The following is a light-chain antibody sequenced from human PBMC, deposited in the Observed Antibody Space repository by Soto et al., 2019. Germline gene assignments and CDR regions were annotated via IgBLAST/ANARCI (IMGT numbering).Light chain of an antibody. Sequence: VLTQSGPTLSFSAGDSATLPCMASQGIGDSLAWYQQNPGQTRRLLIYGASTMATGISARFSGSRSGTEFTLTISSLQSEAFAVYYCQQYDNCPWTFGQATKVDVK. J-gene: IGKJ1*01. CDR3: QQYDNCPWT. V-gene: IGKV3-15*01. CDR2: GAS. CDR1: QGIGDS.